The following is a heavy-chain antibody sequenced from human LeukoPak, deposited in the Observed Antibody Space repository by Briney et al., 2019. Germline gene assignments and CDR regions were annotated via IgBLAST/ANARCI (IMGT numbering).Heavy chain of an antibody. J-gene: IGHJ4*02. CDR2: ISFDGDNK. D-gene: IGHD2-21*02. CDR1: RFAFSTYA. V-gene: IGHV3-30-3*01. Sequence: GRSLRLSCAASRFAFSTYAMQWVRQAPGKALEWVGVISFDGDNKHYTHSVQGRFTTYRDNSKATLYLQMNSLRTDDTAVYFCVRKGGDYVFDYWGQGTPVTVSS. CDR3: VRKGGDYVFDY.